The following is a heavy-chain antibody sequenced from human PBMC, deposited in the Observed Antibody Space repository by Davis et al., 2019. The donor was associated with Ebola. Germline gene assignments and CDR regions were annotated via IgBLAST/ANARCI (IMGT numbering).Heavy chain of an antibody. CDR3: ARPVAAPNWFDP. D-gene: IGHD6-19*01. V-gene: IGHV1-18*04. CDR2: ISAYNGNT. J-gene: IGHJ5*02. CDR1: GYTFTNYG. Sequence: ASVKVSCKTSGYTFTNYGITWVRQAPGQGLEWMGWISAYNGNTNYAQKLQGRVTMTTDTSTSTAYMELRSLRSDDTAVYYCARPVAAPNWFDPWGQGTLVTVSS.